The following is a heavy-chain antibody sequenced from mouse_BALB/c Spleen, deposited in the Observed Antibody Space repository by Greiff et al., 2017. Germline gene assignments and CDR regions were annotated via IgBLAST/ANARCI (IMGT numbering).Heavy chain of an antibody. D-gene: IGHD1-1*02. Sequence: EVHLVESGPGLVKPSQSLSLTCSVTGYSITSGYYWNWIRQFPGNKLEWMGYISYDGSNNYNPSLKNRISITRDTSKNQFFLKLNSVTTEDTATYYCARDPARFGNFDYWGQGTTLTVSS. CDR3: ARDPARFGNFDY. V-gene: IGHV3-6*02. CDR1: GYSITSGYY. CDR2: ISYDGSN. J-gene: IGHJ2*01.